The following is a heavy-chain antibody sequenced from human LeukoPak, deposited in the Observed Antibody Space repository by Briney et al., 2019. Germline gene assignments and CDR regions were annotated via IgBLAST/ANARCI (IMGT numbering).Heavy chain of an antibody. V-gene: IGHV4-30-4*01. CDR1: GGSISSGDYY. CDR2: ISYSGST. Sequence: SQTLSLTCTVSGGSISSGDYYWSWIRQPPGKGLEWIGYISYSGSTYYNPSLKSRVTISLDTSKNRFSLKLSSVTAADTAVYYCARDRGVTPNSRGFDYWGQGTLVTVSS. J-gene: IGHJ4*02. CDR3: ARDRGVTPNSRGFDY. D-gene: IGHD2-21*02.